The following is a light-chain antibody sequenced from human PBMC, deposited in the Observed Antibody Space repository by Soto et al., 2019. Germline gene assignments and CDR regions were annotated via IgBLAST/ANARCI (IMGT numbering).Light chain of an antibody. V-gene: IGLV2-23*01. CDR2: EGS. J-gene: IGLJ2*01. CDR3: CSYAGSSTLV. CDR1: SSDVGSYNL. Sequence: QSALTQPASVSGSPGQSITITCTGTSSDVGSYNLVSWYQQHPGKAPKLMIYEGSKRPSGVSNRFSGSKSGNTASLTISGLAAEDEADYYCCSYAGSSTLVFGGGTKVTVL.